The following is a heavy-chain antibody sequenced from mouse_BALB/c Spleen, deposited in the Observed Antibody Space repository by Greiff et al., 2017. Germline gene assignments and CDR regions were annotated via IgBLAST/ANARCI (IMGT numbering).Heavy chain of an antibody. CDR3: ARGGLTGYYFDY. V-gene: IGHV1-12*01. CDR1: GYTFTSYN. J-gene: IGHJ2*01. Sequence: QVQLQQPGAELVKPGASVKMSCKASGYTFTSYNMHWVKQTPGQGLEGIGAIYPGNGDTSYNQKFKGKATLTADKSSSTAYMRLSSLTSEDSAVYYCARGGLTGYYFDYWGQGTTLTVSS. CDR2: IYPGNGDT. D-gene: IGHD4-1*01.